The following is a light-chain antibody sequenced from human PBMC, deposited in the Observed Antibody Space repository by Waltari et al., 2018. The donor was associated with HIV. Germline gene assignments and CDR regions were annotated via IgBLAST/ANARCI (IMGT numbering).Light chain of an antibody. Sequence: QSVLTQPPSTSGTPGQRVTISCSGSSSNLGSHSVHWYQQFPGTAPKLLIHNNNQRPSGVPDQFSGSKSGTSASLAISGLQSEDEAHYYCAAWDDRLNGLVFGGGTKLTVL. J-gene: IGLJ2*01. CDR1: SSNLGSHS. CDR2: NNN. CDR3: AAWDDRLNGLV. V-gene: IGLV1-44*01.